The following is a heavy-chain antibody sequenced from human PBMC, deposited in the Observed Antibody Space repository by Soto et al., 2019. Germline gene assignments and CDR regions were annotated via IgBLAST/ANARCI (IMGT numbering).Heavy chain of an antibody. CDR3: AGDSSGYSFDY. CDR1: CGSISSYY. D-gene: IGHD3-22*01. CDR2: IYYSGST. Sequence: SSETLSLTCTVSCGSISSYYWSWIRQPPGKGLEWIGYIYYSGSTNYNPSLKSRVTISVDTSKNQFSLKLSSVTAADTAVYYCAGDSSGYSFDYWGQGTLVTVSS. J-gene: IGHJ4*02. V-gene: IGHV4-59*01.